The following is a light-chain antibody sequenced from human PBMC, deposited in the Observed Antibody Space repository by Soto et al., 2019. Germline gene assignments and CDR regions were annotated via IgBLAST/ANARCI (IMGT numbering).Light chain of an antibody. J-gene: IGLJ1*01. CDR3: AAWDASLNGYV. Sequence: QSALTQPPSASGTPGQRVTISCSGSSSNIGSNTVNWYQQLPGTAPKLLIYNGNQRPSGVPDRFSGSKSGTSASLAISGLQSGDEADYACAAWDASLNGYVFGTGTKATVL. CDR1: SSNIGSNT. CDR2: NGN. V-gene: IGLV1-44*01.